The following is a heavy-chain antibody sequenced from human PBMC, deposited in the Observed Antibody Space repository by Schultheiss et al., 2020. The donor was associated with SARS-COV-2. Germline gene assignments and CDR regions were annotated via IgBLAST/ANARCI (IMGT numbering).Heavy chain of an antibody. Sequence: ASVKVSCKASGYTFTGYYMHWVRQAPGQGLEWMGWINPNSGNTGYAQKFQGRVTMTRNTSISTAYMELSSLRSEDTAVYYCAKALDCSGGSCETYYYYGMDVWGQGTTVTVSS. CDR3: AKALDCSGGSCETYYYYGMDV. CDR2: INPNSGNT. D-gene: IGHD2-15*01. CDR1: GYTFTGYY. J-gene: IGHJ6*02. V-gene: IGHV1-8*02.